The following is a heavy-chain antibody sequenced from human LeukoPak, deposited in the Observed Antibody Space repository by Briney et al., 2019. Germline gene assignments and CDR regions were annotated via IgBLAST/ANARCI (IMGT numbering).Heavy chain of an antibody. CDR3: ARDRGPIVVVPAASDAFDI. D-gene: IGHD2-2*01. V-gene: IGHV1-46*01. CDR1: GYTFTSYY. CDR2: INPSGGST. Sequence: ASVKVSCKASGYTFTSYYMHWVRQAPGQGLEWRGIINPSGGSTSYAQKFQGRGTMTRDKSTSKVYMEMSSLRSEDTAVYYCARDRGPIVVVPAASDAFDIWAKGQWSPSLQ. J-gene: IGHJ3*02.